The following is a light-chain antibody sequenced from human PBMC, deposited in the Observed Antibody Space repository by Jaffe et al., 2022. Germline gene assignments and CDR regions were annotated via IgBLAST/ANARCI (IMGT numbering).Light chain of an antibody. J-gene: IGKJ1*01. CDR2: HAS. Sequence: EMVMTQSPATLSGSPGERATLSCRASQNVNSNLAWYQQKPGQAPRLLIYHASVRATGIPDRFSGSRSGTEFTLTISSLQSEDFAFYYCQQYNYWPLTFGQGTKVEIK. CDR1: QNVNSN. CDR3: QQYNYWPLT. V-gene: IGKV3-15*01.